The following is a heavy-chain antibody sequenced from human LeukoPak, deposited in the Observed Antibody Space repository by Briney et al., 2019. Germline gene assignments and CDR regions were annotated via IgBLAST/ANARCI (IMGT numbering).Heavy chain of an antibody. CDR1: GFTFSSFG. V-gene: IGHV3-33*08. CDR2: IWYDASNK. CDR3: VRGVGVSRFNYFDP. D-gene: IGHD6-13*01. J-gene: IGHJ5*02. Sequence: PGGSLRLSCAASGFTFSSFGMHWVRQAPGKGLEWVAVIWYDASNKYYADSVKGRFTISRDNSKNTLFLQMNSLRDDDTAVYYCVRGVGVSRFNYFDPWGQGTRVIVSS.